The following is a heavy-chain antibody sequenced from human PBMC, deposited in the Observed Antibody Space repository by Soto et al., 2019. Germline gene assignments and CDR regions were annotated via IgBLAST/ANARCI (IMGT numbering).Heavy chain of an antibody. J-gene: IGHJ4*02. CDR3: AKAGDWNYVFDF. CDR2: VNADGSST. CDR1: GFSFTHYL. Sequence: GGSLRLSCAASGFSFTHYLIHWVRQVPGKGLEWVCRVNADGSSTNYAGFAKGRFTISRDNSKNTAYLEMNNLRVDDTALYYCAKAGDWNYVFDFWGQGTSVTVSS. D-gene: IGHD1-7*01. V-gene: IGHV3-74*01.